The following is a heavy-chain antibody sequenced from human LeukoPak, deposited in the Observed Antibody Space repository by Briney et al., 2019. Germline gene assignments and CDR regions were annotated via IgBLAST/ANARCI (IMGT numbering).Heavy chain of an antibody. CDR3: AREAVVVPANWFDP. D-gene: IGHD2-2*01. CDR2: INSDGSST. CDR1: GFTFSSYW. J-gene: IGHJ5*02. Sequence: PGGSLRLSRAASGFTFSSYWMHWVRPAPGKGVVWVSRINSDGSSTSYADSVKGRFTISRDNAKNTLYLRMNSMRAEDTAVYYCAREAVVVPANWFDPWGQGTLVTVSS. V-gene: IGHV3-74*01.